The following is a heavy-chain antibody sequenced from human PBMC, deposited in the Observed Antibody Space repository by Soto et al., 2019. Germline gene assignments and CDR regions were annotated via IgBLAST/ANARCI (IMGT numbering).Heavy chain of an antibody. D-gene: IGHD4-4*01. V-gene: IGHV1-69*12. Sequence: QVQLVQSGAEVKKPGSSVKVSCKASGGTFSSYAISWVRQAPGQGLEWMGGIIPIFGTANYAQKFQGRVTSTADESTGTAYMELSSLRSEDTAVYYCARDLGGTRVTQGGPWGQGTVVTVSS. CDR3: ARDLGGTRVTQGGP. CDR2: IIPIFGTA. CDR1: GGTFSSYA. J-gene: IGHJ5*02.